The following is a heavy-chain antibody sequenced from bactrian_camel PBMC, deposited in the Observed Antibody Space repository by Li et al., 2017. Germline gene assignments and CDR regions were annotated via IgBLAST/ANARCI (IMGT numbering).Heavy chain of an antibody. CDR2: IDRDGIT. CDR3: VADPSVFPVCKIGVMRMDY. CDR1: GYTHDRYG. J-gene: IGHJ4*01. D-gene: IGHD1*01. V-gene: IGHV3S53*01. Sequence: QVQLVESGGGSVQAGGSLRLSCSASGYTHDRYGMAWFRQAPGKQREGVAGIDRDGITSYAVSVKGRFTISQDNAKSTLYLQMDNLKPEDTAMYYCVADPSVFPVCKIGVMRMDYRGQGTQVTVS.